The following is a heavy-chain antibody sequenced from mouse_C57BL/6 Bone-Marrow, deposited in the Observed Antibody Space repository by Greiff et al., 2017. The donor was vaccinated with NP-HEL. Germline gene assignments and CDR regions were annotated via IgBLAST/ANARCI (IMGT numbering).Heavy chain of an antibody. Sequence: VQLKQSGPELVKPGASVKISCKASGYTFTDYYMNWVKQSHGKSLEWIGDINPNNGGTSYNQKFKGKATLTVDKSSSTAYMELRSLTSEDSAVYYCARHYDGYVGIFAYWGQGTLVTVSA. CDR2: INPNNGGT. V-gene: IGHV1-26*01. D-gene: IGHD2-3*01. CDR3: ARHYDGYVGIFAY. CDR1: GYTFTDYY. J-gene: IGHJ3*01.